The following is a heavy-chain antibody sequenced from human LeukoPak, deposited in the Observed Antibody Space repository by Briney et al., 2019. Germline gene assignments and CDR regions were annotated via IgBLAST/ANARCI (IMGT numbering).Heavy chain of an antibody. D-gene: IGHD5-12*01. Sequence: GGSLRLSCAASGFTFSSYGMHWVRQAPGKGLEWVAVISHDGTNKYYADSVKGRFTISRDNSKNTLHLQINSLRPEDTAVYYCARDPERSYSGYEIDYWGQGTLVTVSS. J-gene: IGHJ4*02. CDR1: GFTFSSYG. CDR2: ISHDGTNK. CDR3: ARDPERSYSGYEIDY. V-gene: IGHV3-30*03.